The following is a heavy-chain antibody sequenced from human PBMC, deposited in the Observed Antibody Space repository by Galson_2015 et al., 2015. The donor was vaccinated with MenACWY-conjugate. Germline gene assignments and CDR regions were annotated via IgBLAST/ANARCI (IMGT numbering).Heavy chain of an antibody. CDR3: AKGYCSSTSCYSLAFYYMDV. V-gene: IGHV3-48*01. CDR2: ISSSSSTI. D-gene: IGHD2-2*02. J-gene: IGHJ6*03. CDR1: GFTFSSYS. Sequence: SLRLSCAASGFTFSSYSMNWVRQAPGKGLEWVSYISSSSSTIYYADSVKGRFTISRDNSKNTMNLQMNSLRVEDTAVYYCAKGYCSSTSCYSLAFYYMDVWGKGTTVTVSS.